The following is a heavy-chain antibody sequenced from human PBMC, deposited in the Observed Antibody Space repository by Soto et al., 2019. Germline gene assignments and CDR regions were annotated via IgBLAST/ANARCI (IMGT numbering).Heavy chain of an antibody. D-gene: IGHD3-22*01. V-gene: IGHV3-23*01. Sequence: PGGSLRLSCAASGFTFSSYAMSWVRQAPGKGLEWVSAISGSGGSTYYADSVKGRFTISRDNSKNTLYLQMNSLRAEDTAVYYCAKDPYYDSSGYCNYWGQGTLVTVSS. CDR3: AKDPYYDSSGYCNY. CDR2: ISGSGGST. CDR1: GFTFSSYA. J-gene: IGHJ4*02.